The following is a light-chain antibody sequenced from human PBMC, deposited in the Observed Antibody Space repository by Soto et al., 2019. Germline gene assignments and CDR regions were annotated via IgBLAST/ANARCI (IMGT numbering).Light chain of an antibody. V-gene: IGKV3-15*01. CDR1: QSVSSN. J-gene: IGKJ4*01. Sequence: EIVLTQSPATLSVSPGERATLSCRASQSVSSNLAWYQQKPDQAPRLLIYGASTRATGIPARFSGSGSGTEFTLTISSLQSEYFAVYYCQQYNNWPPLTFGGGTKVEIK. CDR2: GAS. CDR3: QQYNNWPPLT.